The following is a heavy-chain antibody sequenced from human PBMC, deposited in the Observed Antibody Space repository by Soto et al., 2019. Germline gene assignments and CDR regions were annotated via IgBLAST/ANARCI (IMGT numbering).Heavy chain of an antibody. CDR2: IYSGGST. CDR3: ARDPSGGNADYYYYYGMDV. CDR1: GFTVSSNY. J-gene: IGHJ6*02. V-gene: IGHV3-53*02. D-gene: IGHD2-15*01. Sequence: EVQLVETGGGLIQPGGSLRLSCAASGFTVSSNYMSWVRQAPGKGLEWVSVIYSGGSTYYADSVKGRFTISRDNSKNTLYLQMNSLRAEDTAVYYCARDPSGGNADYYYYYGMDVWGQGTTVTVSS.